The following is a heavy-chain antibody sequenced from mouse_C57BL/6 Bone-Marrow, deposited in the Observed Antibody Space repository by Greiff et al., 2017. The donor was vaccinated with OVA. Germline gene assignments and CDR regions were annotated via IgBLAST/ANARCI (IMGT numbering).Heavy chain of an antibody. CDR3: ARYDPFAY. Sequence: QVQLQHPGAELVRPGTSVKLSCKASGYTFTSYWMHWVKQRPGQGLEWIGVIDPSDSYTNYNQKFKGKATLTVDTSSSTAYMQLSSLTSEDSAVYYCARYDPFAYWGQGTLVTVSA. CDR2: IDPSDSYT. V-gene: IGHV1-59*01. D-gene: IGHD2-3*01. CDR1: GYTFTSYW. J-gene: IGHJ3*01.